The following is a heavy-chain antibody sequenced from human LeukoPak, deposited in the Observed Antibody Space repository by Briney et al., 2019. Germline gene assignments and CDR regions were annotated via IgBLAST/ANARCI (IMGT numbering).Heavy chain of an antibody. Sequence: PSETLSLTCAVYGGSFSGYYWSWIRQPPGKGLEWIGEINHSGSTNYNPSLKSRVTISVDTSKNQFSLKLSSVTAADTAVYHCARGFDRYSYGYLYGMDVWGQGTTVTVSS. CDR2: INHSGST. J-gene: IGHJ6*02. V-gene: IGHV4-34*01. CDR1: GGSFSGYY. CDR3: ARGFDRYSYGYLYGMDV. D-gene: IGHD5-18*01.